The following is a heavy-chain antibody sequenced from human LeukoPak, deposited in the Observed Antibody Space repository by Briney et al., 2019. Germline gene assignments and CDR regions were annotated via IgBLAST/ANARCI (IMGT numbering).Heavy chain of an antibody. CDR3: ARGAMGTMIVTH. D-gene: IGHD3-22*01. CDR2: INHSGST. V-gene: IGHV4-34*01. J-gene: IGHJ4*02. CDR1: GGSFSGYY. Sequence: SETLSLTCAVYGGSFSGYYWSWIRQPPGKGLEWIGEINHSGSTSYNPSPKSRVTISVDTSKNQFSLKLSSVTAEDTAVYYCARGAMGTMIVTHWGQGTLVTVSS.